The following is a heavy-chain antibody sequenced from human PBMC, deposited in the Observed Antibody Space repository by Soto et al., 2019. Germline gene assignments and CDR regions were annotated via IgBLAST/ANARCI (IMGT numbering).Heavy chain of an antibody. CDR3: ARDDYYDSSGYYYGMDV. J-gene: IGHJ6*02. V-gene: IGHV3-66*01. CDR2: IYSGGST. D-gene: IGHD3-22*01. CDR1: GFTVSSNY. Sequence: GGSLRLSCAASGFTVSSNYMSWVRQAPGKGLEWVSVIYSGGSTYYADSVKGRFTISRHNSKNTLYLQMNSLRAEDTAVYYCARDDYYDSSGYYYGMDVWGQGTTVTVSS.